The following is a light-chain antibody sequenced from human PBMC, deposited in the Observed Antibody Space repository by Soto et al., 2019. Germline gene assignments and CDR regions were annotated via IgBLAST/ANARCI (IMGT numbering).Light chain of an antibody. CDR3: AAWDDSLSTPV. CDR2: RNY. J-gene: IGLJ2*01. CDR1: SSNIGSHY. V-gene: IGLV1-47*01. Sequence: QAVVTQPPSASGTPGQRISISCSGSSSNIGSHYVNWYQQFPGTAPKLLIYRNYHRPSGVPDRFSGSKSGTSASLAISGLRSEDEAVFYCAAWDDSLSTPVFGGGTKVTVL.